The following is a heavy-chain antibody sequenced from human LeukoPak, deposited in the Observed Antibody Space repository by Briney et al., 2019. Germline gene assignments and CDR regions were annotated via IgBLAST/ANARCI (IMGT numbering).Heavy chain of an antibody. J-gene: IGHJ4*02. Sequence: GASVKVSCKASGYTFTSYHMHWVRQAPGQGLEWMGKINLSGGSTTYAQKFQGRVTMTRDTSTSTVYMELSSLRSADTAVYYCARGPPNWGYDYWGPGTLVTVSS. CDR1: GYTFTSYH. V-gene: IGHV1-46*01. CDR3: ARGPPNWGYDY. D-gene: IGHD7-27*01. CDR2: INLSGGST.